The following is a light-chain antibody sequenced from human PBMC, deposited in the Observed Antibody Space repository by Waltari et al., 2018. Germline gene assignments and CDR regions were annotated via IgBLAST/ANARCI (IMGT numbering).Light chain of an antibody. J-gene: IGKJ1*01. CDR3: QQYYSTPWT. CDR2: WAS. Sequence: DIVMTQSPDSLAVSLCERATINFKPSQRVLYSSNNKNYLTWYQQKPGQPPKLLIYWASTRESGVPARFSGSGSGTDFTLTISSLQAEDVAVYYCQQYYSTPWTFGQGTKVEIK. CDR1: QRVLYSSNNKNY. V-gene: IGKV4-1*01.